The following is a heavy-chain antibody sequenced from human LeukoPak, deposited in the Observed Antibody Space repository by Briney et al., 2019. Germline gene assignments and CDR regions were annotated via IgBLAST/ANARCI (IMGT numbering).Heavy chain of an antibody. CDR2: IIPIFGTA. J-gene: IGHJ4*02. V-gene: IGHV1-69*13. Sequence: ASVKVSCKASGGTFSSYAISWVRQAPGQGLEWMGGIIPIFGTANYAQKFQGRVTITADESTSTAYMELSSLRSEDTAVYCCARVGAAGASDYWGQGTLVTVSS. D-gene: IGHD3-16*01. CDR1: GGTFSSYA. CDR3: ARVGAAGASDY.